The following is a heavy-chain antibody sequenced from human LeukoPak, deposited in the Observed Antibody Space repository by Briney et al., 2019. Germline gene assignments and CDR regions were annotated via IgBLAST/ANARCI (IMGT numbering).Heavy chain of an antibody. D-gene: IGHD2-15*01. J-gene: IGHJ4*02. CDR3: AGGLLNNSGGSF. CDR2: INHSGST. V-gene: IGHV4-34*01. CDR1: GGSFSGYY. Sequence: ASETLSLTCAVYGGSFSGYYWSWIRQPPGKGLEWIGEINHSGSTNYNPSLKSRVTISVDTSKNQFSLKLSSVTAAGTAVYYCAGGLLNNSGGSFWGQGTLVTVSS.